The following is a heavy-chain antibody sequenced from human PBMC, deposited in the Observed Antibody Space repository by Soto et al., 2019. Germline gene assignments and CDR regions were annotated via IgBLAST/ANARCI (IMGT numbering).Heavy chain of an antibody. CDR1: XXXXTSXX. J-gene: IGHJ4*02. CDR2: ISAYNGNT. V-gene: IGHV1-18*01. Sequence: QVQLVQSGAEVKKPGASVKVSXXXXXXXXTSXXINXXXXAXGQGLEWMGWISAYNGNTNYAQKLQGRVTMTTDTSTSTAYMELRSLRSXXXXXXXXXXXXXXADYWGQGTLVTVSS. CDR3: XXXXXXADY.